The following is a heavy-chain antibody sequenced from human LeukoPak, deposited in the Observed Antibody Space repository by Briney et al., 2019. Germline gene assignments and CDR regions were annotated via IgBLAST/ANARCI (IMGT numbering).Heavy chain of an antibody. J-gene: IGHJ4*02. CDR2: IYSGGST. V-gene: IGHV3-66*01. CDR3: AGANWGRRDYYFDY. CDR1: GFTVSSNY. D-gene: IGHD7-27*01. Sequence: PGGSLRLSCAASGFTVSSNYMSWVRQAPGKGLEWVSVIYSGGSTYYADSVKGRFTTSRDNSKNTLYLQMNSLRAEDTAVYYCAGANWGRRDYYFDYWGQGTLVTVSS.